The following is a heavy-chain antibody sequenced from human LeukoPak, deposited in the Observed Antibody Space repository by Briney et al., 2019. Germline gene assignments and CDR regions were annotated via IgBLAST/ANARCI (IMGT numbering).Heavy chain of an antibody. CDR2: ISGYNGNT. CDR3: ARDLKRGYSSGRYSWGTGSSNDY. J-gene: IGHJ4*02. CDR1: GYTFTSYG. V-gene: IGHV1-18*01. D-gene: IGHD6-19*01. Sequence: ASVTVSCKASGYTFTSYGISWVRQAPGQGLEWMGWISGYNGNTNYAQQKLQGRVTMTTDTSTSTAYMELRSLRSDDTAVYYCARDLKRGYSSGRYSWGTGSSNDYWGQGTLVTVSS.